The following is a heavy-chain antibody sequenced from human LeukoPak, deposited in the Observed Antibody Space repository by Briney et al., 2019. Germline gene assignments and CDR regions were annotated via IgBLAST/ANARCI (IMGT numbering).Heavy chain of an antibody. J-gene: IGHJ3*01. CDR3: ARLRAMAGHRGGFDF. CDR2: VYYTGNT. CDR1: GDSISYHNYY. V-gene: IGHV4-39*01. Sequence: SETLSLTCAVSGDSISYHNYYWDWIRQPPGKGLEWIVTVYYTGNTYYYPSLKSRVAISVDTSKNQFALQLTSMTAADTAVYYCARLRAMAGHRGGFDFWGRGTMVTVSS. D-gene: IGHD6-19*01.